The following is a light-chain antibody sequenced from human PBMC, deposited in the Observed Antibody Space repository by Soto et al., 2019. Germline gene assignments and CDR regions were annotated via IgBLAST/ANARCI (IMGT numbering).Light chain of an antibody. V-gene: IGKV1-9*01. Sequence: DIQLTQSPSFLSASVGDRVTITCRASQGISSYLAWYQQKPGKAPKLLIYAASTFQSGVPSRFSGSGSGTEFTLTSSNLQPEDFATYYCQQLNSYARTFGGGTKVEIK. CDR3: QQLNSYART. J-gene: IGKJ4*01. CDR1: QGISSY. CDR2: AAS.